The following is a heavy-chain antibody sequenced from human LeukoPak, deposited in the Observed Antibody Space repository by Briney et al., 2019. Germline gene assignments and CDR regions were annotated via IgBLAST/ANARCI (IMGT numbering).Heavy chain of an antibody. D-gene: IGHD6-19*01. CDR3: AIVIRSGWSHDY. J-gene: IGHJ4*02. Sequence: GGSLRLSCAASGFTFSSYAMSWVRQAPGKGLEWVSAISGSGGSTYYADSVKGRFTISRDNSKNTLYLQMNSLRAEDTAVYYCAIVIRSGWSHDYWGQGTLVTVSS. CDR1: GFTFSSYA. V-gene: IGHV3-23*01. CDR2: ISGSGGST.